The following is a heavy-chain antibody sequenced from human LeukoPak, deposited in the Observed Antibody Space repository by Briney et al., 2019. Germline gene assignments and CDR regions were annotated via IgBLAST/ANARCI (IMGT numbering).Heavy chain of an antibody. D-gene: IGHD2-15*01. Sequence: SETLSLTCAVYGGSFSGYYWSWIRQPPGKGLEWIGEINHSGSTNHNPSLKSRVTISVDTSKNQFSLKLSSVTAADTAVYYCARVSNRGYCSGGSCYPPHYGMDVWGQGTTVTVSS. CDR3: ARVSNRGYCSGGSCYPPHYGMDV. CDR1: GGSFSGYY. J-gene: IGHJ6*02. CDR2: INHSGST. V-gene: IGHV4-34*01.